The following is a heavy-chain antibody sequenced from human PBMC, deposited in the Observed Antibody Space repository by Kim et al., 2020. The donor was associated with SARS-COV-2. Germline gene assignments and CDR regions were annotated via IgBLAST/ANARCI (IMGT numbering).Heavy chain of an antibody. CDR3: ARDHSGFLDI. J-gene: IGHJ3*02. V-gene: IGHV4-38-2*02. Sequence: SETLSLTCTVSGYSISSGYYWGWIRQPPGKGLEWIGSIYHSGSTYYNPSLKSRVTISVDTSKNQFSLKLSSVTAADTAVYYCARDHSGFLDIWGQGTMVT. CDR2: IYHSGST. CDR1: GYSISSGYY.